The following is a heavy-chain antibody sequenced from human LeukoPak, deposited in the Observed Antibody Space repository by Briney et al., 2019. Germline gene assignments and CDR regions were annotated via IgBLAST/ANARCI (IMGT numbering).Heavy chain of an antibody. D-gene: IGHD2-2*01. V-gene: IGHV4-61*08. Sequence: SETLSLTCTVSGGSISSGGYYWSWIRQHPGKGLEWIGYIYYSGSTNYNPSLKSRVTISVDTSKNQFSLKLSSVTAEDTAVYYCARGPGVPAAIRPLDYYYGMDVWGQGTTVTVSS. CDR2: IYYSGST. J-gene: IGHJ6*02. CDR3: ARGPGVPAAIRPLDYYYGMDV. CDR1: GGSISSGGYY.